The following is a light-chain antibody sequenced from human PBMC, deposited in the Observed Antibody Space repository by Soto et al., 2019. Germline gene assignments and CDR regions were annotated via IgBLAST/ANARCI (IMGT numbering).Light chain of an antibody. Sequence: QSVLTQPPSASGTPGQRVTISCSGSSSSIGSNTVNWYQQLPGTAPKLLMYSNNQRPSGVPDRFSGSKSDTSASLAISGLXXXXXXXYYCATWDDSLNGRVFGGGTKLTVL. J-gene: IGLJ3*02. CDR3: ATWDDSLNGRV. V-gene: IGLV1-44*01. CDR2: SNN. CDR1: SSSIGSNT.